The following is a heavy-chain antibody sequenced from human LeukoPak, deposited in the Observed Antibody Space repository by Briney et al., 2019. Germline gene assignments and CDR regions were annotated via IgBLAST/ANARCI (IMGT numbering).Heavy chain of an antibody. V-gene: IGHV4-31*03. D-gene: IGHD2-15*01. CDR1: GGSISSGGYY. J-gene: IGHJ5*02. Sequence: SQTLSLTCTVSGGSISSGGYYWSWIRQHPGTGLEWIGYIYYSGSTYYNPSLKSRVTISVDTSKNQFSLKLSSVTAADTAVYYCARDEGYCSGGSCAAGSWFDHWGQGTLVTVSS. CDR3: ARDEGYCSGGSCAAGSWFDH. CDR2: IYYSGST.